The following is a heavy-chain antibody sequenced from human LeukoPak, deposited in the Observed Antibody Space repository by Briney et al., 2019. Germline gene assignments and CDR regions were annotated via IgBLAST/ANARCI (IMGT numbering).Heavy chain of an antibody. CDR2: ISYDGSNK. D-gene: IGHD5-18*01. V-gene: IGHV3-30*04. J-gene: IGHJ4*02. CDR1: GFTFSSYA. Sequence: GGSLRLSCAASGFTFSSYAMHWVRQAPGKGREGGAVISYDGSNKYYADSVKGRFTISRDNSKNTLYLQMNSLRAEDTAVYYCAGDGTAMVTGLGLDYWGQGTLVSVSS. CDR3: AGDGTAMVTGLGLDY.